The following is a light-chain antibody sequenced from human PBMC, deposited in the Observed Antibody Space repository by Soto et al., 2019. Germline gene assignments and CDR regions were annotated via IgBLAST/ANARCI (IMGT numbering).Light chain of an antibody. J-gene: IGKJ2*01. CDR3: QQYDSSPHP. Sequence: EIVLTQSPGTLSVSPGGRATLSCRASQSVTSRYLGWYQQKPGQTPRLLIHGAPSRAAGIPDRFSGSGSGTDFTLTISRHEPEDFAVYYCQQYDSSPHPFGQGTKLEIK. V-gene: IGKV3-20*01. CDR1: QSVTSRY. CDR2: GAP.